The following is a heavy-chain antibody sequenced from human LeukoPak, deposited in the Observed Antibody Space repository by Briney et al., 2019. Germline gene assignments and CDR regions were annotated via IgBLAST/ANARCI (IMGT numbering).Heavy chain of an antibody. CDR1: GFTFDDYA. V-gene: IGHV3-9*01. Sequence: PGGSLRLSCAASGFTFDDYAMHWVRQAPGKGLEWVSGISWNSGSIGYADSVKGRFTISRDNAKNSLYRQMNSLRAEDTALYYCAKEKSIAACPDAFDIWGQGTMVTVSS. D-gene: IGHD6-6*01. J-gene: IGHJ3*02. CDR2: ISWNSGSI. CDR3: AKEKSIAACPDAFDI.